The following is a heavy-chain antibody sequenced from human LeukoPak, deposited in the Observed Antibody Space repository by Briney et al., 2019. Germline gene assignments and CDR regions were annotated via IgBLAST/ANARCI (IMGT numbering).Heavy chain of an antibody. J-gene: IGHJ4*02. CDR2: IWSDGSNK. CDR1: GFTFSGYG. V-gene: IGHV3-33*01. Sequence: GGSLRLSCAASGFTFSGYGMHWVRQPPGKGLEWVAVIWSDGSNKYYEDSVKGRFTISRDNSKNTLYLQMNSLRAEDTAVYYCARGIYSGYHYFDYWGQGTLVTVSP. CDR3: ARGIYSGYHYFDY. D-gene: IGHD5-12*01.